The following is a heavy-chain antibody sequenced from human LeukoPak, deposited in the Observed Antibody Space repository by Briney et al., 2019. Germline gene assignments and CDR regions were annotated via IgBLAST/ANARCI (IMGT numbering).Heavy chain of an antibody. D-gene: IGHD3-16*01. CDR1: AFIFSGHW. CDR3: ARIYVWGSYSPYYFDY. CDR2: IKEDGSER. Sequence: PGGSLRLSCEGSAFIFSGHWMNWVRQTPGKGLEWVASIKEDGSERHYVDSVKGRFSISRDNTKGSLFLQLNSLRAEDTAVYYCARIYVWGSYSPYYFDYWGQGILVTVSS. J-gene: IGHJ4*02. V-gene: IGHV3-7*03.